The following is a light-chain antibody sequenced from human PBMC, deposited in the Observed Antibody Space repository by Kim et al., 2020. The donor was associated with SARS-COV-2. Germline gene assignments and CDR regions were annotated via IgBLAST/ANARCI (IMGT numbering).Light chain of an antibody. J-gene: IGLJ2*01. V-gene: IGLV3-27*01. CDR2: KDS. CDR3: YSAADNNVV. Sequence: SYDLTQPSSVSVSPGQTARITCSGDVLAKKYARWFQQKPGQAPVLVIYKDSERPSGIPERFSGSSSGTTVTLTISGAQVEDEADYYCYSAADNNVVFDGGTQLTVL. CDR1: VLAKKY.